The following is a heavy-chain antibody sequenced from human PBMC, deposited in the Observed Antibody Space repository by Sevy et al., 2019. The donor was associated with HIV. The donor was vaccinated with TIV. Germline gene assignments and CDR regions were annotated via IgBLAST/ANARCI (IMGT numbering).Heavy chain of an antibody. J-gene: IGHJ5*02. V-gene: IGHV3-9*01. CDR1: GFTFDDYA. D-gene: IGHD3-10*01. CDR2: ISWNSGSI. CDR3: AKSRRGEWCGEVNNWFDP. Sequence: GGSLRLSCAASGFTFDDYAMHWVRPAPGKGLEWVSGISWNSGSIGYADSVKGRFTISRDNAKNSLYLQMNSLRAEDTALYYCAKSRRGEWCGEVNNWFDPWGQGTLVTVSS.